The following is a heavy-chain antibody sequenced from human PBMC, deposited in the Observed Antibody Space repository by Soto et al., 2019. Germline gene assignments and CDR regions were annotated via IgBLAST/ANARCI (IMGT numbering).Heavy chain of an antibody. D-gene: IGHD4-17*01. CDR1: GYTLTELS. V-gene: IGHV1-24*01. CDR3: ATVPLHYGVHGMDV. Sequence: QVPLVQSGAEVKKPGASVKVSCKVSGYTLTELSMHWVRQAPGKGLEWMGGFDPEDGETIYAQKFQGRVTMTEATSTDTAYMELSSLRSEDTAVYYCATVPLHYGVHGMDVWGQGTTVTVSS. CDR2: FDPEDGET. J-gene: IGHJ6*02.